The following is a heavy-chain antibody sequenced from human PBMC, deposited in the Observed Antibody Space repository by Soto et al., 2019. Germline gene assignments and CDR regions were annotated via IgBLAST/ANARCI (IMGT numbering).Heavy chain of an antibody. V-gene: IGHV3-7*01. CDR1: GFTFSSYW. Sequence: GGSLRLSCAASGFTFSSYWMSWVRQASGKGLEWVANIKQDGSEKYYVDSVKGRFTISRDNAKNSLYLQMNSLRAEDTAVYYCARPTYYYGSGSYDYWGQGTLVTVSS. D-gene: IGHD3-10*01. J-gene: IGHJ4*02. CDR3: ARPTYYYGSGSYDY. CDR2: IKQDGSEK.